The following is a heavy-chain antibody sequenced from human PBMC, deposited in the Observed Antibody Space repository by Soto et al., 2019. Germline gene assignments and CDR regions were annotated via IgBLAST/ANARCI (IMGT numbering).Heavy chain of an antibody. CDR1: GGTFSTEA. D-gene: IGHD3-3*01. J-gene: IGHJ6*02. V-gene: IGHV1-69*01. CDR3: PRANPPRITIFSFDV. CDR2: IIPIFGTA. Sequence: CKGSGGTFSTEANSGVRQAPGQRLEWMGGIIPIFGTANYAQKVQGRVTITADASTSTADMELSSLRSEDTAPYSCPRANPPRITIFSFDVCRQLPTVTASS.